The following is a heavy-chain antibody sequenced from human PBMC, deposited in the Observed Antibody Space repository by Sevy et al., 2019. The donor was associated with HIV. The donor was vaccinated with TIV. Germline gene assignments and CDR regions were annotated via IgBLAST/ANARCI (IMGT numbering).Heavy chain of an antibody. J-gene: IGHJ5*02. Sequence: GGSLRLSCAASGFTFSSYWMHWVRQAPGKGLVWVSRINSDGSSTSYADSVKGRFTISRDNAKNTLYLQMNSLRAEDTAVYYCARGEAGYDFWSGYPPFYPWGQGTLVTVSS. CDR1: GFTFSSYW. D-gene: IGHD3-3*01. V-gene: IGHV3-74*01. CDR2: INSDGSST. CDR3: ARGEAGYDFWSGYPPFYP.